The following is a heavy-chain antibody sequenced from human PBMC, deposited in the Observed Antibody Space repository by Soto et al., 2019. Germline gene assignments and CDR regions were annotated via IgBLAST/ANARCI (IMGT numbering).Heavy chain of an antibody. CDR2: IIPIFGTT. V-gene: IGHV1-69*01. CDR3: ARLHSHGTYGMDV. D-gene: IGHD5-18*01. Sequence: QMHLVQSGAEVKKPGSSVKVSCKASGGSFTYTLSWVRQAPGQGLEWMGGIIPIFGTTNYAQKSQDRVTITADESTKTAYMELKTLRSQDTAVYYCARLHSHGTYGMDVWGQGTKVTVSS. CDR1: GGSFTYT. J-gene: IGHJ6*02.